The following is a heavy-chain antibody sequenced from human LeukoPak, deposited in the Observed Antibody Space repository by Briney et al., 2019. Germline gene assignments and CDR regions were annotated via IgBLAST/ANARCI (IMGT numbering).Heavy chain of an antibody. V-gene: IGHV4-59*01. CDR2: IYYSGSA. Sequence: SETLSLTCTVSGVSISSYYWSWIRQPPGKGLEWIGYIYYSGSANYNPSLKSRVTISVDTSKNQFSLKLSSVTAADTAVYYCAGPNYFDYWGQGTLVTVSS. J-gene: IGHJ4*02. CDR3: AGPNYFDY. CDR1: GVSISSYY.